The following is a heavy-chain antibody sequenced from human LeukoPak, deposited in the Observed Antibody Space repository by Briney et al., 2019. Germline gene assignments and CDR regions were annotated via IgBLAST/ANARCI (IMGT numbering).Heavy chain of an antibody. D-gene: IGHD3-10*01. J-gene: IGHJ5*02. CDR1: GGSISSYY. CDR3: ARGRRYYGSGGNWFDP. CDR2: IYYSGST. V-gene: IGHV4-59*01. Sequence: PSETLSLTCTVSGGSISSYYWSWIRQPPGKGLEWIGYIYYSGSTNYNPSLKSRVTISVDTSKNQFSLKLSSVTAADTAVYYCARGRRYYGSGGNWFDPWGQGTLVTVPS.